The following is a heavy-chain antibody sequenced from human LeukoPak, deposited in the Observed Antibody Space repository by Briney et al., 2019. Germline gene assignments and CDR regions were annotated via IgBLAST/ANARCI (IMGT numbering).Heavy chain of an antibody. CDR3: ARQGLGPFDY. D-gene: IGHD5/OR15-5a*01. Sequence: GESLKISCKGSGYSFGNSWIGWVRQMPGKGLEWMGIIYPDDSDARYSPSFQGQVTISGDKSINTAYLQWSSLKASDTAMYYCARQGLGPFDYWGQGTLVTVSS. V-gene: IGHV5-51*01. CDR1: GYSFGNSW. CDR2: IYPDDSDA. J-gene: IGHJ4*02.